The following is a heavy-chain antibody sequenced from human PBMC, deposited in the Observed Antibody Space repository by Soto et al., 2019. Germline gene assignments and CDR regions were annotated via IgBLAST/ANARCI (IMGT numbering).Heavy chain of an antibody. Sequence: SGFTFSSYAMSWVRQAPGKGLEWVSAISGSGGSTYYADSVKGRFTISRDNSKNTLYLQMNSLRAEDTAVYYCAKGGDILTGYSDYWGQGTLVTVSS. CDR1: GFTFSSYA. CDR3: AKGGDILTGYSDY. V-gene: IGHV3-23*01. D-gene: IGHD3-9*01. CDR2: ISGSGGST. J-gene: IGHJ4*02.